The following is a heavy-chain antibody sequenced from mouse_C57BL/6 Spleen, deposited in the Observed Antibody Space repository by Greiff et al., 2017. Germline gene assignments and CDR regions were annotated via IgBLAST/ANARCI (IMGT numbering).Heavy chain of an antibody. CDR1: GYTFTDYY. Sequence: EVQVVESGPVLVKPGASVKMSCKASGYTFTDYYMNWVKQSHGKSLEWIGVINPYNGGTSYNQKFKGKATLTVDKSSSTAYMELNSLTSEDSAVYYCARRGYYGSSDYWGQGTTLTVSS. CDR3: ARRGYYGSSDY. J-gene: IGHJ2*01. V-gene: IGHV1-19*01. D-gene: IGHD1-1*01. CDR2: INPYNGGT.